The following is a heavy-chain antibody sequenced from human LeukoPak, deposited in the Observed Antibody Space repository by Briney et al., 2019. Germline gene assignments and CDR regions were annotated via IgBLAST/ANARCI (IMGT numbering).Heavy chain of an antibody. Sequence: PSETLSLTCTVSGDSISRGRYYWSWVRQPAGKELEWIGRIYASGKTDYNPYTPSLKSRVAMSLDTSKNQVSLYLTSVTAADTAVYFCARSFCEKYYFESWGQGTLVTVSS. CDR3: ARSFCEKYYFES. CDR2: IYASGKT. V-gene: IGHV4-61*02. D-gene: IGHD2-21*01. J-gene: IGHJ4*02. CDR1: GDSISRGRYY.